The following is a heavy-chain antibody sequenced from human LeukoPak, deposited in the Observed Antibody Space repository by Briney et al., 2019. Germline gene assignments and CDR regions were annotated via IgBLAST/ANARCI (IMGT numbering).Heavy chain of an antibody. J-gene: IGHJ4*02. CDR1: GFTFSSNW. CDR2: IKQDGSDT. Sequence: GGSLRLSCEVSGFTFSSNWMTWVRQPQGKGLGWVANIKQDGSDTYSVDSVKGRFTISRDNAKNSLYLEMNSLRVEDTAVCYCATSGYSGYGIDNWGQGTLVAVSS. D-gene: IGHD5-12*01. V-gene: IGHV3-7*03. CDR3: ATSGYSGYGIDN.